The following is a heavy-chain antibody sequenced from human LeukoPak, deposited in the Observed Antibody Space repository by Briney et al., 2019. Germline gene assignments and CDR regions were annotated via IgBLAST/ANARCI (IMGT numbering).Heavy chain of an antibody. CDR1: GYSFTSYG. CDR2: ISAYNGNT. D-gene: IGHD3-10*01. Sequence: GESLKISCKGSGYSFTSYGISWVRQAPGQGLEWMGWISAYNGNTNYAQKLQGRVTMTTDTSTSTAYMELRSLRSDDTAVYYCARVVTMVRGVIITCWFDPWGQGTLVTVSS. J-gene: IGHJ5*02. CDR3: ARVVTMVRGVIITCWFDP. V-gene: IGHV1-18*01.